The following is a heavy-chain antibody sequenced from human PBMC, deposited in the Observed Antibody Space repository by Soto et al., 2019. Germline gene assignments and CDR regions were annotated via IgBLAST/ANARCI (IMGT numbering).Heavy chain of an antibody. J-gene: IGHJ4*02. V-gene: IGHV3-21*06. Sequence: GGSLRLSCAASGFTFTRYSMNWVRQAPGKGLEWVSTISSTTNYIYYGDSMKGRFTISRDNAKNSLYLEMNSLRAEDTAVYYCARESEDLTSNFDYWGQGTLVTVSS. CDR1: GFTFTRYS. CDR2: ISSTTNYI. CDR3: ARESEDLTSNFDY.